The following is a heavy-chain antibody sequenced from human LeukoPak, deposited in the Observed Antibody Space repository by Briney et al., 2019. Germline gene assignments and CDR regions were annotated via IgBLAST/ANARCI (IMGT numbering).Heavy chain of an antibody. V-gene: IGHV4-34*01. D-gene: IGHD6-13*01. Sequence: SETLSLTCAVYGGSFSGYYWSWIRQPPGKGLEWIGEINHSGSTNYNPSLKSRVTISVDTSKNQFSLKLSSVTAADTAVYYCARDPYSSSWLDAFDIWGQGTMVTVSS. CDR2: INHSGST. CDR1: GGSFSGYY. CDR3: ARDPYSSSWLDAFDI. J-gene: IGHJ3*02.